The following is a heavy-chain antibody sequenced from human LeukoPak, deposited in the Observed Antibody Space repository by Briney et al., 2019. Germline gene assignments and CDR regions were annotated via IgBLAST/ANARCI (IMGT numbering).Heavy chain of an antibody. CDR3: ARDLRPSEYYYYMDV. CDR2: INPSGGST. CDR1: GYTFTSYY. D-gene: IGHD3-10*01. J-gene: IGHJ6*03. V-gene: IGHV1-46*01. Sequence: RASVKVSCKASGYTFTSYYMHWVRQAPGQGLEWMGIINPSGGSTSYAQKFQGRVTMTRDMSTSTVYMELSSLRSEDTAVYYCARDLRPSEYYYYMDVWGKGTTVTISS.